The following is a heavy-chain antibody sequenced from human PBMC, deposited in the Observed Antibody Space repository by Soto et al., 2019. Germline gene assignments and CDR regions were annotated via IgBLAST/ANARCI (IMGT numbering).Heavy chain of an antibody. Sequence: EVQLVESGGGLVKPGGSLRLSCAASGFTFSSYSMNWVRQAPGKGLEWVSSISSSSSYIYYADSVKGRFTISRDNAKNSLYLQMNSLRAEDTAVYYCARYEAVAGRDDFDNWGQGTLVTVSS. CDR2: ISSSSSYI. D-gene: IGHD6-19*01. CDR1: GFTFSSYS. CDR3: ARYEAVAGRDDFDN. J-gene: IGHJ4*02. V-gene: IGHV3-21*01.